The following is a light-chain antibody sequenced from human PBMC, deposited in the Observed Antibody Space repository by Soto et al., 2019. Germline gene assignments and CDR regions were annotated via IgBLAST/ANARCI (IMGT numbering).Light chain of an antibody. CDR2: GAS. CDR3: QKYGSSHRT. J-gene: IGKJ1*01. Sequence: EIVLTQSPGTLSLSPGERATLSCRASQSVSSSYLAWYQQKPGQAPRLLIHGASSRATGIPDRFSGSGSGTDFTLTISRLEPEDFAVYYCQKYGSSHRTFGQGTKVDIK. CDR1: QSVSSSY. V-gene: IGKV3-20*01.